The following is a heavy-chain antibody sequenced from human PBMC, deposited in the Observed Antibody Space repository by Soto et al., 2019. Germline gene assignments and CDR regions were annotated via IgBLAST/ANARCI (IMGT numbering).Heavy chain of an antibody. D-gene: IGHD3-16*01. J-gene: IGHJ6*02. CDR3: ARAMGDWGTYYHYYGFDV. CDR2: FYYSGST. V-gene: IGHV4-59*01. CDR1: GASISSYY. Sequence: PSETLSLTCTVSGASISSYYWSWVRQPPGKGLEWIGYFYYSGSTNYNPSLKSRVSMSVDTSKNQFSLNLSSVTAADSAVYYCARAMGDWGTYYHYYGFDVWGQGTTVTVSS.